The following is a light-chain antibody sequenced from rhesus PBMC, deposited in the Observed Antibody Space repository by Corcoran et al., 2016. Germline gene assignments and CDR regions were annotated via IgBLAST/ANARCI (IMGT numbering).Light chain of an antibody. CDR2: GVS. V-gene: IGKV3-24*01. CDR3: LQHTNWPLT. J-gene: IGKJ4*01. Sequence: EIVMTKSPATLSLSPGERATLSCRASQSVSSSLAWYQQQPGQPPRLLIYGVSTRATGIPDRVSGRGSGTDFTLTISSLEPEDVAVYYCLQHTNWPLTFGGGTKVELK. CDR1: QSVSSS.